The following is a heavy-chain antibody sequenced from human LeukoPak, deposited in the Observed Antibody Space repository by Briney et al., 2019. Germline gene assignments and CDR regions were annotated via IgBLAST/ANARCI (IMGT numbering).Heavy chain of an antibody. D-gene: IGHD3-22*01. V-gene: IGHV3-23*01. CDR2: FSGSGGNT. CDR1: GFTFSRYA. J-gene: IGHJ3*02. Sequence: AGGSLRLSCAASGFTFSRYAMNWVRQAPGKGLEWVSSFSGSGGNTYYADSVKGRFTISRDNSKNTLYLQMNSLRVEDTAVYYCAKDYSDASGYSDAFDIWGQGTMVTVSS. CDR3: AKDYSDASGYSDAFDI.